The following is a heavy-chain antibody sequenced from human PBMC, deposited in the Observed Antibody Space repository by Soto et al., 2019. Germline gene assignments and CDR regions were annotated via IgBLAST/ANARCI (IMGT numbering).Heavy chain of an antibody. CDR1: GYSFTSYW. J-gene: IGHJ6*02. CDR2: IDPSDSYT. CDR3: ARDASGSGSYRPYYYYGMDV. V-gene: IGHV5-10-1*01. Sequence: PGESLKISCKGSGYSFTSYWISWVRQMPGKGLEWMGRIDPSDSYTNYSPSFQGHVAISADKSISTAYLQWSSLKASDTAMYYCARDASGSGSYRPYYYYGMDVWGQGTTVTVSS. D-gene: IGHD3-10*01.